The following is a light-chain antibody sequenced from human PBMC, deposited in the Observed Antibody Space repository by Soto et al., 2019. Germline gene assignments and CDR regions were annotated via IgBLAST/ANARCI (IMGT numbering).Light chain of an antibody. J-gene: IGLJ2*01. CDR2: GNS. CDR1: SSNIGAGYD. Sequence: QSVLTQPPSVSGAPGQRVTISCTGSSSNIGAGYDVHWYQQLPGPAPKLLIYGNSNRPSGVPDRFSGSKSGTSASLAITGLQAEDEADYYCQSYDSSLEVFGGGTKVTVL. V-gene: IGLV1-40*01. CDR3: QSYDSSLEV.